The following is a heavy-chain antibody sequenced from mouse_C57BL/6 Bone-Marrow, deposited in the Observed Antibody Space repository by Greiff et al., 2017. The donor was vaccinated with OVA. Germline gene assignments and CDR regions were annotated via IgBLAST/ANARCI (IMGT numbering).Heavy chain of an antibody. CDR2: ISDGGSYT. CDR1: GFTFSSYA. V-gene: IGHV5-4*01. CDR3: AREEPDY. J-gene: IGHJ2*01. Sequence: DVQLVESGGGLVKPGGSLKLSCAASGFTFSSYAMSWVRQTPEKRLEWVATISDGGSYTYYPDNVKGRFTISRDNAKNNLYLQMSHLKSEDTAMYYCAREEPDYWGQGTTLTVSS.